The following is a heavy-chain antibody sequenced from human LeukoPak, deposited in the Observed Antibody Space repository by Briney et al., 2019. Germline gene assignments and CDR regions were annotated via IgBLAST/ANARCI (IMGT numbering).Heavy chain of an antibody. V-gene: IGHV3-7*03. D-gene: IGHD5-18*01. CDR2: IKQDGSEK. Sequence: PGGSLRLSCAASGFTFSSYWMSWVRQAPGKGLEWVANIKQDGSEKYYVDSVKGRFTISRDNAKNSLYLQMNSLRAEDTAVYYCARDGTQLWSHLPLNWGQGTLVTVSS. J-gene: IGHJ4*02. CDR1: GFTFSSYW. CDR3: ARDGTQLWSHLPLN.